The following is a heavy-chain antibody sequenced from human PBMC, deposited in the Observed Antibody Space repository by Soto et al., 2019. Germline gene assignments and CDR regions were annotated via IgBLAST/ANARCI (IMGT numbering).Heavy chain of an antibody. D-gene: IGHD3-22*01. J-gene: IGHJ4*02. CDR2: IIPIFGTA. V-gene: IGHV1-69*13. CDR1: GGTFSSYA. CDR3: ARDSGPYYYDSSGYFGY. Sequence: SVKVSCKASGGTFSSYAISWVRQAPGQGLEWMGGIIPIFGTANYAQKFQGRVTITADESTSTAYMELSSLRSEDTAVYYCARDSGPYYYDSSGYFGYWGQGTLVTVYS.